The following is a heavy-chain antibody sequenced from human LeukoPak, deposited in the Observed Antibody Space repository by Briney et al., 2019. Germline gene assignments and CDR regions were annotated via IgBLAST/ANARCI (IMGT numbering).Heavy chain of an antibody. J-gene: IGHJ5*02. CDR3: ARTHSSRYNWFDP. V-gene: IGHV4-61*02. Sequence: SETLSLTCTVSGASIRSTSYYWGWIRQPAGKGLEWIGRIYTTGSTSYNPSLKSRVTMSVDTSKNQFSLTLSSVTAADTAVYYCARTHSSRYNWFDPWGQGTLVTVSS. CDR1: GASIRSTSYY. CDR2: IYTTGST. D-gene: IGHD6-13*01.